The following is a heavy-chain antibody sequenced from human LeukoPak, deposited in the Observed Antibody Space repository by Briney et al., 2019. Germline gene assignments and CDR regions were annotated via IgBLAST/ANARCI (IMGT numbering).Heavy chain of an antibody. CDR1: GGSISSGSYY. J-gene: IGHJ4*02. CDR3: AREPTRGPSQAIWFGVNRGGYFDY. CDR2: IYTSGST. V-gene: IGHV4-61*02. D-gene: IGHD3-10*01. Sequence: SQTLSLTCTVSGGSISSGSYYWSWIRQPAGKGLEWLGRIYTSGSTNYNPSLKSRVTISVDTSKNQFSLKLSSVTAADTAVYYCAREPTRGPSQAIWFGVNRGGYFDYWGQGTLVTVSS.